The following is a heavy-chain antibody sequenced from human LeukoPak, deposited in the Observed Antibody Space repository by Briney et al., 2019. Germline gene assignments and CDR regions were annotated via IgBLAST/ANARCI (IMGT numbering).Heavy chain of an antibody. Sequence: PSETLSLTCTVSGVSISNYYWSWIRQPPGKGLEWIGYIYYSGSTNYNPSLQSRATTSVDPSKSQFSLRLSSVTAADTAVYYCARDYFGSGFFDYWGQGILVTVSS. V-gene: IGHV4-59*01. CDR2: IYYSGST. CDR1: GVSISNYY. CDR3: ARDYFGSGFFDY. J-gene: IGHJ4*02. D-gene: IGHD3-10*01.